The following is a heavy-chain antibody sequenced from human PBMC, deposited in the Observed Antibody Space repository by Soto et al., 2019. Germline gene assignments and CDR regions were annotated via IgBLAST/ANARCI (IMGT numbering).Heavy chain of an antibody. D-gene: IGHD1-20*01. CDR1: GFFFNNYG. J-gene: IGHJ6*02. CDR3: AKADNRSTYFAYYGMDV. CDR2: TTYDGRVK. V-gene: IGHV3-30*18. Sequence: GGSLRLSCAASGFFFNNYGMHWVRQAPGKGLEWVAVTTYDGRVKLYADSVKGRFTISRDNSKNTLILQMNSLRVEDTALYYCAKADNRSTYFAYYGMDVWGLGTTVTVSS.